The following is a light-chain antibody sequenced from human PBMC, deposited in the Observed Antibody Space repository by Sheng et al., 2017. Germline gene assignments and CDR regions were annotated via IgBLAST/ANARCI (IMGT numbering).Light chain of an antibody. J-gene: IGKJ2*01. CDR1: QSVSSH. CDR2: DTS. Sequence: EIVMTQSPATLSVSPGERATLSCRASQSVSSHLAWYYQKPGQAPRLLIYDTSNRATGIPARFSGSGSGTDFTLSISSLEPEDFAVYYCQQRTNWPTFGQGTKVEIK. V-gene: IGKV3-11*01. CDR3: QQRTNWPT.